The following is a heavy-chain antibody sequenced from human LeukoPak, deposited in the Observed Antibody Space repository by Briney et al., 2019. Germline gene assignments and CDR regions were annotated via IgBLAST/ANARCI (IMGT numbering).Heavy chain of an antibody. J-gene: IGHJ6*02. D-gene: IGHD1-1*01. Sequence: GGSLRLSCSASGFTFSSYAMHWVRQAPGKGLEYVSAISSNGGSTYYADSVKGRFTISRDNSKNTLYLQMSSLRAEDTAVYYCVYEVGTYYYGMDVWGQGTTVAVSS. CDR3: VYEVGTYYYGMDV. CDR1: GFTFSSYA. V-gene: IGHV3-64D*06. CDR2: ISSNGGST.